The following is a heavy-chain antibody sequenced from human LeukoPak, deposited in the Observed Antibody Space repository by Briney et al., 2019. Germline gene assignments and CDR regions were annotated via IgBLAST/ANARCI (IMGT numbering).Heavy chain of an antibody. D-gene: IGHD6-19*01. CDR1: VFLFRQYA. Sequence: GGTLGLLRAASVFLFRQYAIRCVPDARGRGLEGGSGIVSGGATKYYVDSVKERFTISWDDSKNRLYLQVNSLRVEDTAVYYCAIAGRQWLAEIEYWGQGTLVTVSS. CDR3: AIAGRQWLAEIEY. J-gene: IGHJ4*02. V-gene: IGHV3-23*01. CDR2: IVSGGATK.